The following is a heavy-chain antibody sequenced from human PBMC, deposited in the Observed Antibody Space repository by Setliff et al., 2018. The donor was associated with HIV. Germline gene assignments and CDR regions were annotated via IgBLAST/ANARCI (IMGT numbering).Heavy chain of an antibody. J-gene: IGHJ4*02. CDR2: IIPIFGTA. D-gene: IGHD2-21*02. CDR1: GGTFSSYA. V-gene: IGHV1-69*05. CDR3: ARAGAVMTAHFDF. Sequence: GASVKVSCKASGGTFSSYAISWVRQAPGQGLEWMGRIIPIFGTANYAQKFQGRVTITTDTSTNTAYMELRRLISDDTAVYYCARAGAVMTAHFDFWGQGALVTVSS.